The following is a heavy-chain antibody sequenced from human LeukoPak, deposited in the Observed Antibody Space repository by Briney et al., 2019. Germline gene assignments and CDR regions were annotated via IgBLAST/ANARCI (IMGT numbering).Heavy chain of an antibody. V-gene: IGHV4-34*01. D-gene: IGHD6-19*01. CDR2: INHSGST. CDR1: GGSFSGYY. J-gene: IGHJ6*02. Sequence: PSETLTLTCAVYGGSFSGYYWSWICQPPGKGLEWIGEINHSGSTNDNPSLKSRVTISVDTSKNQFSLKLSSVTAADTAVYYCARGQGADNGIDVWARETSLTVSS. CDR3: ARGQGADNGIDV.